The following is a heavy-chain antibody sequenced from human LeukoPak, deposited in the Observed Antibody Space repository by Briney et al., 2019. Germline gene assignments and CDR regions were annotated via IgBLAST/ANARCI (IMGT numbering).Heavy chain of an antibody. CDR3: ASIGGSSGWYYFDY. CDR1: GGTSSSYA. V-gene: IGHV1-69*06. CDR2: IIPIFGTA. D-gene: IGHD6-19*01. Sequence: GASVKVSCKAFGGTSSSYAISWVRQAPGQGLEWMGGIIPIFGTANYAQKFQGRVTITADKSTSTAYMELSSLRSEDTAVYYCASIGGSSGWYYFDYWGQGTLVTVSS. J-gene: IGHJ4*02.